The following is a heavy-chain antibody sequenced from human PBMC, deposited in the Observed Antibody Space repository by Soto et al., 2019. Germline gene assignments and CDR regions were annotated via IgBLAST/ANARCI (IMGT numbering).Heavy chain of an antibody. J-gene: IGHJ4*02. CDR1: GFTFSNYA. CDR3: ARESEH. Sequence: PGGSLRLSCAASGFTFSNYAMSWVRQAPGKGLEWVSTITGSAGGTYYADSMKGRFTISRDNSESTLYLQMYSLRAEDTAVYYCARESEHWGQGTLVTVSS. D-gene: IGHD1-1*01. V-gene: IGHV3-23*01. CDR2: ITGSAGGT.